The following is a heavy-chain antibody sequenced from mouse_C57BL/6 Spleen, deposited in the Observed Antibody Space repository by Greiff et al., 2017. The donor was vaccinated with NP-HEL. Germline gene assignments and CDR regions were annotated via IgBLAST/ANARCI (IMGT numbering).Heavy chain of an antibody. V-gene: IGHV1-53*01. J-gene: IGHJ3*01. CDR2: INPSNGGT. CDR1: GYTFTSYW. CDR3: ARSGYGQLKTWFAY. Sequence: QVQLQQPGTELVKPGASVKLSCKASGYTFTSYWMHWVKQRPGQGLEWIGNINPSNGGTNYNEKFKSKATLTVDKSSSTAYMQLSSLTSEDAAVYDCARSGYGQLKTWFAYWGQGTLVTVSA. D-gene: IGHD1-1*02.